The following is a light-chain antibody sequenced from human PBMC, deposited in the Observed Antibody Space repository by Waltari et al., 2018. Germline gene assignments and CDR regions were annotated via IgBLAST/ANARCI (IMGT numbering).Light chain of an antibody. Sequence: DIQMTQSPSSLSASVGDRVTITCRASQSINNYLNWYQQNPGKAPKLLIYAASSLQGGVPSRFSGSGSGTEFTLTISSLQPEDFATYYCQQSYTTPTWTFGQGTKVEIK. CDR1: QSINNY. CDR3: QQSYTTPTWT. CDR2: AAS. J-gene: IGKJ1*01. V-gene: IGKV1-39*01.